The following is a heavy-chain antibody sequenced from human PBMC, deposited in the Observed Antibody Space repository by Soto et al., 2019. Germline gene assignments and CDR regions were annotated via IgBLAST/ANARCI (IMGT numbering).Heavy chain of an antibody. CDR3: ARGQWLVPDPYYFDY. CDR1: GGSISNYY. V-gene: IGHV4-59*01. D-gene: IGHD6-19*01. CDR2: IFHSGST. Sequence: QVQLQESGPGLVKPSETLSLTCTVSGGSISNYYWSWMRQPPGKGLEWIGYIFHSGSTIYNPSLKSLVTMSVDTSKNQFSLKLSSVTAADTAVYYCARGQWLVPDPYYFDYWGPGNLVTVSS. J-gene: IGHJ4*02.